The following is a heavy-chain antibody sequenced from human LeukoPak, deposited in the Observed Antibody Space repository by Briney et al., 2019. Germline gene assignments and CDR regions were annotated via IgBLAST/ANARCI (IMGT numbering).Heavy chain of an antibody. V-gene: IGHV4-34*01. CDR1: GGSFSGYY. D-gene: IGHD3-22*01. CDR3: ARGLTTYYYDSSGYYYAGYFDY. Sequence: SETLSLTCAVYGGSFSGYYWSWIRQPPGKGLEWIGKINHSGRTNYNPSLKSRVTISVDTSKNHFSLKLSSVTATDTAVYYCARGLTTYYYDSSGYYYAGYFDYWGQGTLVTVSS. CDR2: INHSGRT. J-gene: IGHJ4*02.